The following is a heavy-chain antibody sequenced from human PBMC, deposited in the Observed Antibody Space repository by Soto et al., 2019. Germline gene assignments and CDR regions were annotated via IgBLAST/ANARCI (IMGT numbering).Heavy chain of an antibody. Sequence: GASVKVSCKVSGYTLTELSMHWVRQAPGKGLEWMGGFDPEDVETIYAQKFQGRVTMTEDTSTDTAYMELSSLRSEDTAVYYCATGMYCSGGSCSDYWGQGTLVTVSS. D-gene: IGHD2-15*01. V-gene: IGHV1-24*01. CDR3: ATGMYCSGGSCSDY. CDR1: GYTLTELS. J-gene: IGHJ4*02. CDR2: FDPEDVET.